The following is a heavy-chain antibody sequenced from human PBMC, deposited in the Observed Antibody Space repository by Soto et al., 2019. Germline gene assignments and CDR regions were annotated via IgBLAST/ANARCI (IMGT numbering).Heavy chain of an antibody. CDR1: GLTFSSYG. CDR3: AKVLRFLELEDAFDI. Sequence: PGGSLRLSCTASGLTFSSYGMHWVRQAPGKGLEWVAVISYDGSNKYYADSVKGRFTISRDNSKNTLYLQMNSLRAEDTAVYYCAKVLRFLELEDAFDIWGQGTMVTVSS. V-gene: IGHV3-30*18. J-gene: IGHJ3*02. D-gene: IGHD3-3*01. CDR2: ISYDGSNK.